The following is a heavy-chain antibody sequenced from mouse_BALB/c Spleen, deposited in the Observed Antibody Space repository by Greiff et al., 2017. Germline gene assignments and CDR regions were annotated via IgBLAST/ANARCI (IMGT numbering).Heavy chain of an antibody. CDR2: IWAGGST. J-gene: IGHJ3*01. D-gene: IGHD2-10*02. CDR1: GFSLTSYG. CDR3: ARDHGYGNWFAY. V-gene: IGHV2-9*02. Sequence: VKLLESGPGLVAPSQSLSITCTVSGFSLTSYGVHWVRQPPGKGLEWLGVIWAGGSTNYNSALMSRLSISKDNSKSQVFLKMNSLQTDDTAMYYCARDHGYGNWFAYWGQGTLVTVSA.